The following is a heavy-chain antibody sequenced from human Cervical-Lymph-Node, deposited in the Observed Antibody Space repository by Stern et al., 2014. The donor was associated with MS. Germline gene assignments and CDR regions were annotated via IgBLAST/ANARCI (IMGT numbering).Heavy chain of an antibody. D-gene: IGHD6-19*01. J-gene: IGHJ4*02. Sequence: EVQLVESGGGLVQPGGSLRLSCAASGFTFSNYWMNWVRQAPGKGLEWVASVKQDGSEKYYVVTVKGRFNISRDNAKNSLDLQMNSMRVEDTAGYYCARGAAVGFWGQGTLVTVSS. CDR2: VKQDGSEK. CDR3: ARGAAVGF. CDR1: GFTFSNYW. V-gene: IGHV3-7*01.